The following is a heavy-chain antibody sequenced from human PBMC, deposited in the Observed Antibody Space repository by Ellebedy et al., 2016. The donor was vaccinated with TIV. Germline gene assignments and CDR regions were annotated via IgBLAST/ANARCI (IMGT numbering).Heavy chain of an antibody. CDR2: VNPNSGGT. J-gene: IGHJ4*02. Sequence: AASVKVSCKASGYSFTSYYMHWVRQAPGQGLEWMGWVNPNSGGTNYAQKFQGWVTMTRDTSISTAYMELSRLRSDDTAVYYCARDGGSYSDFDYWGQGTLVTVSS. D-gene: IGHD1-26*01. CDR1: GYSFTSYY. CDR3: ARDGGSYSDFDY. V-gene: IGHV1-2*04.